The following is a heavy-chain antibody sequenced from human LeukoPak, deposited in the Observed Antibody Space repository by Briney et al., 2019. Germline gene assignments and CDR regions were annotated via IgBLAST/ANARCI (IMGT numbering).Heavy chain of an antibody. CDR2: IIPIFGTA. CDR1: GYTFSDYY. Sequence: SVKVSCKASGYTFSDYYIHCLRQAPGQGLEWMGGIIPIFGTANYAQKFQGRVTITTDESTSTAYMELSSLRSEDTAVYYCASVGRGSSSYFDYWGQGTLVTVSS. V-gene: IGHV1-69*05. CDR3: ASVGRGSSSYFDY. J-gene: IGHJ4*02. D-gene: IGHD6-6*01.